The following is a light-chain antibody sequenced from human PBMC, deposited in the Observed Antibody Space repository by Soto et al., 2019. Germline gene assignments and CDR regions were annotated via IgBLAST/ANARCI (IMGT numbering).Light chain of an antibody. CDR3: HQFNNWPIT. CDR1: QSIRGD. Sequence: EIVMTQSPATLSVSLGEGVTLSCRASQSIRGDLAWYQQKPGQTPRLLIYGASTRATGVPARFSGSGSGTEFTLTIRSLQSEDSAVYYCHQFNNWPITFGGGTKVEIK. CDR2: GAS. J-gene: IGKJ4*01. V-gene: IGKV3-15*01.